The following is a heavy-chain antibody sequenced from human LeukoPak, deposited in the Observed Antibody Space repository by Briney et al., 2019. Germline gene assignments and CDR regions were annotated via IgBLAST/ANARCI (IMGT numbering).Heavy chain of an antibody. J-gene: IGHJ4*02. D-gene: IGHD4-23*01. CDR3: ARVKATAVSGVVDY. Sequence: VASVKVSCKASGYTFTSYGISWVRQAPGQGLEWMGWISAYNGNTNYAQKLQGRVTMTTDTSTSTAYMELRSLRSDDTAVYYCARVKATAVSGVVDYWGQGTLVTVSS. V-gene: IGHV1-18*01. CDR2: ISAYNGNT. CDR1: GYTFTSYG.